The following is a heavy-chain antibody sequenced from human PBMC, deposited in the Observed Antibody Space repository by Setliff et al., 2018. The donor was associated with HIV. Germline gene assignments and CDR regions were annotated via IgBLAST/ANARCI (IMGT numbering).Heavy chain of an antibody. V-gene: IGHV4-34*01. CDR2: VTHSGRT. CDR1: GGSFSGYY. Sequence: SETLSLTCAVYGGSFSGYYWSWIRQPPGKGLEWIGEVTHSGRTNYNPSLESRLTMSLDPSKNQFSLKLRSVTAADTAVYFCARDRSSGWSSDWFDTWG. D-gene: IGHD6-19*01. J-gene: IGHJ5*01. CDR3: ARDRSSGWSSDWFDT.